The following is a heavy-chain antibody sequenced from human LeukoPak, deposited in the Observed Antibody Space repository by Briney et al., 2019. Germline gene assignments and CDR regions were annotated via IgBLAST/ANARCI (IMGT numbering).Heavy chain of an antibody. CDR2: ISYTGNT. Sequence: SETLSLTCTVSGGSISSYYWSWIPQPPGKRLEWIGYISYTGNTYYNPSRKSRLTISLDTSKNQFSLELSSVSAADTAVYYCARAPFYGSNSRGAFDIWGQGTMVAVSS. D-gene: IGHD4-23*01. J-gene: IGHJ3*02. CDR1: GGSISSYY. V-gene: IGHV4-59*01. CDR3: ARAPFYGSNSRGAFDI.